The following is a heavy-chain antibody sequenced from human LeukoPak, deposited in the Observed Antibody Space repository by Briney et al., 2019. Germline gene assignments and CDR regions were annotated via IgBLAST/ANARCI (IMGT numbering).Heavy chain of an antibody. CDR1: QFTFSDYA. CDR2: LSNSGGNT. J-gene: IGHJ4*02. Sequence: PGGSLRLSCAASQFTFSDYAVSWVRQAPGKGLEWVSSLSNSGGNTYYADSVKGRFTISRDNAKNSLYLQMNSLRAEDTAVYYCARAPRSCLDYWGQGTLVTVSS. V-gene: IGHV3-11*04. CDR3: ARAPRSCLDY.